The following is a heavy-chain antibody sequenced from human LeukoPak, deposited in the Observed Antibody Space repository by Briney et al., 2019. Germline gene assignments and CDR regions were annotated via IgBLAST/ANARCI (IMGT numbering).Heavy chain of an antibody. Sequence: GGSLRLSCAASGFTFSGSAMHWVRQASGKGLEWVGRIRSKANSYATAYAASVKGRFTISRDDSKNTAYLQMNSLKTEDTAVYYCTLLPSSSWGSSFDYWGQGTLVTVSS. CDR3: TLLPSSSWGSSFDY. D-gene: IGHD6-13*01. CDR1: GFTFSGSA. CDR2: IRSKANSYAT. J-gene: IGHJ4*02. V-gene: IGHV3-73*01.